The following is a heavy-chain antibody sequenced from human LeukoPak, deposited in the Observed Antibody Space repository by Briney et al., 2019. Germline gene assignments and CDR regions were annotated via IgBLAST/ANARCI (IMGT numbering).Heavy chain of an antibody. CDR3: ARPYYDFWSGYQLPDY. Sequence: GASVKVSCKVSGYTLTELSMHWVRQAPGQGLEWMGWINPNSGGTNYAQKFQGRVTMTRDTSISTAYMELSRLRSDDTAVYYCARPYYDFWSGYQLPDYWGQGTLVTVSS. CDR1: GYTLTELS. V-gene: IGHV1-2*02. CDR2: INPNSGGT. J-gene: IGHJ4*02. D-gene: IGHD3-3*01.